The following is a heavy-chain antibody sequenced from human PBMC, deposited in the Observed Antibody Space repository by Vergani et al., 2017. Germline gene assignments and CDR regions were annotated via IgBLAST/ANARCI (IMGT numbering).Heavy chain of an antibody. D-gene: IGHD3-16*01. V-gene: IGHV3-23*01. CDR3: AKDPLNCDYVWRNDAFDI. CDR1: GFTFSSYA. J-gene: IGHJ3*02. Sequence: EVQLLESGGGLVQPGGSLRLSCAASGFTFSSYAMSWVRQAPGKGLEWVSAISGSGGSTYYADSVKGRFTISRDNSKNTLYLQMNSLRAEDTAVYYCAKDPLNCDYVWRNDAFDIWGQGTMVTVSS. CDR2: ISGSGGST.